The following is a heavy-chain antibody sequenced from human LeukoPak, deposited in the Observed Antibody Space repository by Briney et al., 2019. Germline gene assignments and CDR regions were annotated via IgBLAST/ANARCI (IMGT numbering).Heavy chain of an antibody. CDR2: ISSSSTI. Sequence: PGGSLRLSCAASGFTFSSYSMNWVRQAPGKGLEWVSYISSSSTIYYADSVKGRFTISRDNAKNSLYLQMNSLRAEDTAVYYCARDFSDLTYYYDSSGFLPGAFDIWGQGTMVTVSS. V-gene: IGHV3-48*04. D-gene: IGHD3-22*01. CDR3: ARDFSDLTYYYDSSGFLPGAFDI. CDR1: GFTFSSYS. J-gene: IGHJ3*02.